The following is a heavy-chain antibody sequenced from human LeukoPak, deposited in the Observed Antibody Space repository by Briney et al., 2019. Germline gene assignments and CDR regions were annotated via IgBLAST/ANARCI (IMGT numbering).Heavy chain of an antibody. CDR3: AKDRGSSWGDYFNWFDP. J-gene: IGHJ5*02. V-gene: IGHV3-23*01. Sequence: PGGSLRLSRAASGFTFSSYAMSWVRQAPGKGLEWVSAISGSGGSTYYADSVKGRFTISRDNSKNTLYLQMNSLRAEDTAVYYCAKDRGSSWGDYFNWFDPWGQGTLVTVSS. CDR1: GFTFSSYA. D-gene: IGHD4-17*01. CDR2: ISGSGGST.